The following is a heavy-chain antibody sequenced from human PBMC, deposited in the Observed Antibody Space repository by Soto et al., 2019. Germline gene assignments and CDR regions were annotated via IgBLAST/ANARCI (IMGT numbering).Heavy chain of an antibody. CDR2: INHSGST. J-gene: IGHJ5*02. D-gene: IGHD6-13*01. CDR1: GGSFSGYY. Sequence: SETLSLTCAVYGGSFSGYYWSWIRQPPGKGLEWIGEINHSGSTNYNPSLKSRVTISVDTSKNQFSLKLSSVTAADTAVYYCARDGPYSSSWYIDHWGQGTLVTVSS. CDR3: ARDGPYSSSWYIDH. V-gene: IGHV4-34*01.